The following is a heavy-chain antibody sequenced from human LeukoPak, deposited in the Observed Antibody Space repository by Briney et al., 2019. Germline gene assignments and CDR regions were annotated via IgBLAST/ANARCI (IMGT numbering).Heavy chain of an antibody. J-gene: IGHJ4*02. CDR1: GGSISSYY. V-gene: IGHV4-4*07. CDR3: ARGATSLSYFDS. CDR2: IYNSGST. Sequence: SETLSLTCTVSGGSISSYYWSWIRQPAGKGLEWIGHIYNSGSTNYNPSLKGRVTMSVATSKNQFSLKLSSVTAADTAVYYCARGATSLSYFDSRGQGTLVTVSS. D-gene: IGHD2/OR15-2a*01.